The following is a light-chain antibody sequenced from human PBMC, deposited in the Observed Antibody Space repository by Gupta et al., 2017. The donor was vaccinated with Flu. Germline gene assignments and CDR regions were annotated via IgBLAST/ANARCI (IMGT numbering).Light chain of an antibody. CDR1: KLADKY. J-gene: IGLJ2*01. CDR3: QAWDSSTYVV. Sequence: SYELSQPSSVSVSPGQAASITCSGDKLADKYVCWYQQKPGQSPMLVIYEDTKRPSGIPGRFSGSNSGNTATLTISGTQAMDEADYYCQAWDSSTYVVFGGGTKLTVL. CDR2: EDT. V-gene: IGLV3-1*01.